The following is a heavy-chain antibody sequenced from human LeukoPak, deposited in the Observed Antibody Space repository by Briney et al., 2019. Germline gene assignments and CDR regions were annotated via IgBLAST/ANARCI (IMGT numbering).Heavy chain of an antibody. D-gene: IGHD2-2*01. CDR2: IYYSGST. CDR1: GGSISSYY. Sequence: SETLSLTCTVSGGSISSYYWSRIRQPPGKGLEWIGYIYYSGSTNYNPSLKSRVTISVDTSKNQFSLKLSSVTAADTAVYYCARGLGYCSSTSCYGPGYYYYYMDVWGKGTTVTVSS. CDR3: ARGLGYCSSTSCYGPGYYYYYMDV. J-gene: IGHJ6*03. V-gene: IGHV4-59*01.